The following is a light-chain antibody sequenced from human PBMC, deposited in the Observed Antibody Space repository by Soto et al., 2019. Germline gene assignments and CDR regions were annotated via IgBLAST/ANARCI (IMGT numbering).Light chain of an antibody. CDR1: QSVSSN. J-gene: IGKJ1*01. Sequence: EIVMTQSPATLSVSPGERATLSCRASQSVSSNLAWYQQKPGQAPRLLIYGASTRATGIPARFSGSGSGTEFTLTISSLKSEDFAVYYCQQYNNWPWTFGQGTNVEIK. CDR2: GAS. V-gene: IGKV3-15*01. CDR3: QQYNNWPWT.